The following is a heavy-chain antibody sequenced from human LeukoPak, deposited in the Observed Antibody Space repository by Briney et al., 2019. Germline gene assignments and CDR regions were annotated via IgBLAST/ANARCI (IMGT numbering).Heavy chain of an antibody. CDR2: ISSSCSYI. D-gene: IGHD3-10*01. V-gene: IGHV3-21*01. Sequence: GGSLRLSCAASGFTFSYYSMNWVRQAPGKGLEWVSSISSSCSYIYYADSVKGRFTISRDNAKNSLYLQMNSLRAEDTAVYYCARAVWFGELSTWFDPWGQGTLVTVSS. CDR3: ARAVWFGELSTWFDP. J-gene: IGHJ5*02. CDR1: GFTFSYYS.